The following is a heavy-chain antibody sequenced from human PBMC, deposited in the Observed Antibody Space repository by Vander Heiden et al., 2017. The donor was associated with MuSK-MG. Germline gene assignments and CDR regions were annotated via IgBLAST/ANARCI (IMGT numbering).Heavy chain of an antibody. CDR3: ARHEVGTADRVGFMDV. V-gene: IGHV4-39*01. CDR2: MHYSGST. D-gene: IGHD1-26*01. Sequence: AYMRQSPGKGLEWIGSMHYSGSTYYNPSLKSRVTISLDTSKNQCVLMLNSVTAADMAVYYCARHEVGTADRVGFMDVWGQGTTVTVSS. J-gene: IGHJ6*02.